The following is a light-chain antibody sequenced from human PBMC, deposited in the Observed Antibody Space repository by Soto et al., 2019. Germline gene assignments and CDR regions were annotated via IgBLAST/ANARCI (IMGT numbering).Light chain of an antibody. CDR3: CSYAPITTVV. J-gene: IGLJ3*02. CDR2: EDN. CDR1: SSDVGSYNL. V-gene: IGLV2-23*01. Sequence: QSALTQPASVSGSPGQPITISCTGTSSDVGSYNLVSWYQQHPGKAPKLMIYEDNKRPSGVSNRFSGSKSGNTASLTISGLQAEDEAHYYCCSYAPITTVVFGGGTKLTV.